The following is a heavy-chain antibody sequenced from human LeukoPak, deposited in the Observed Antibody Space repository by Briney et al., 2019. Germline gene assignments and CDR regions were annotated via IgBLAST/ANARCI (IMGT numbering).Heavy chain of an antibody. D-gene: IGHD3-10*01. CDR2: ISSSSSYI. CDR1: GFTFSSYS. J-gene: IGHJ4*02. Sequence: GGSLRLSCAASGFTFSSYSMNWVRQAPGKGLEWVSSISSSSSYIYYADSVKGRFTISRDNAKNSLYLHMNSLRAEDTAVYYCARAGITMVRGVEDYWGQGTLVTVSS. V-gene: IGHV3-21*01. CDR3: ARAGITMVRGVEDY.